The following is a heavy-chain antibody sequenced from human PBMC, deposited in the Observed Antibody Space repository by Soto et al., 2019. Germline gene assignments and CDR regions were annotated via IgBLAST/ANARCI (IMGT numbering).Heavy chain of an antibody. CDR3: VRDFITGQVGYFQH. Sequence: EVQLVESGGGLVQPGGSLRLSCAASGFTLGSYWMAWVRQAPVKGPEWVASIKQDGSEKYYVDSVKGRFTISRDNAKNSLSLQMNSLRVEDTAVYHCVRDFITGQVGYFQHWGQGTLVTVSS. CDR2: IKQDGSEK. V-gene: IGHV3-7*04. D-gene: IGHD1-26*01. CDR1: GFTLGSYW. J-gene: IGHJ1*01.